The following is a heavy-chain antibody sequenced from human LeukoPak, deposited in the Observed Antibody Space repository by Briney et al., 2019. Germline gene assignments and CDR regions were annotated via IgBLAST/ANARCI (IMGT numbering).Heavy chain of an antibody. CDR2: IYYSGST. Sequence: SETLSLTCTVSGGSISSYYWSWIRQPPGKGLEWIGYIYYSGSTNYNPSPKSRVTISVDTSKNQFSLKLSSVTAADTAVYYCARVARAVAGHYDYWGQGTLVTVSS. CDR3: ARVARAVAGHYDY. J-gene: IGHJ4*02. CDR1: GGSISSYY. D-gene: IGHD6-19*01. V-gene: IGHV4-59*01.